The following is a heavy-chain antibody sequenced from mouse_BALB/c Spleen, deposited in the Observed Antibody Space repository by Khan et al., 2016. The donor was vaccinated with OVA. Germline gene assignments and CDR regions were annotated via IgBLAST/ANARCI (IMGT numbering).Heavy chain of an antibody. Sequence: EVELVESGGDLVKPGGSLILSCAASGFTFSTYGMSWVRQPPDKRLEWVATINSDGDYTYYPDTVKGRFTISRNNAENTLYLQMSSLQSEDTAIYYCASHLTGSFAYWGQGTLVTVSA. V-gene: IGHV5-6*01. CDR3: ASHLTGSFAY. D-gene: IGHD4-1*01. J-gene: IGHJ3*01. CDR2: INSDGDYT. CDR1: GFTFSTYG.